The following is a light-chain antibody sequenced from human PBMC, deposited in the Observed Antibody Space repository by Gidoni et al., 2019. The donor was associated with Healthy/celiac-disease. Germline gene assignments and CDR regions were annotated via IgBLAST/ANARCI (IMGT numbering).Light chain of an antibody. J-gene: IGKJ3*01. CDR1: QGISSY. CDR2: AAS. V-gene: IGKV1-9*01. Sequence: DIQLTQPPSFLSASVGDRVTITCRASQGISSYLAWYQQKPGKAPKLLIYAASTLQSGVPSRFSGSGSGTEFTLTISSLQPEDFATYYCQQLNSYRFTFXPXTKVDIK. CDR3: QQLNSYRFT.